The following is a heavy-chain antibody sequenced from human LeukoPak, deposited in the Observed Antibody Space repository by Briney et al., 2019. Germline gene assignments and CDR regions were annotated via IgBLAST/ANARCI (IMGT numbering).Heavy chain of an antibody. CDR1: GYTFTSYY. J-gene: IGHJ5*02. Sequence: ASVNVSCKASGYTFTSYYMHWVRQAPGQGLEWMGIINPSGGSTSYAQKFQGRVTMTRDSSTSTDYMELSSLRYEDAVVYYCAREDGGSGWYRFDPWGQGTLVTVFS. CDR3: AREDGGSGWYRFDP. D-gene: IGHD6-19*01. CDR2: INPSGGST. V-gene: IGHV1-46*01.